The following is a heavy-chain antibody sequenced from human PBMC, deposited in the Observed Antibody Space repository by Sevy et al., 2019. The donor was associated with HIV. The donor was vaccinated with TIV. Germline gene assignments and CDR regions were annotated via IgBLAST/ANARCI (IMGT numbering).Heavy chain of an antibody. V-gene: IGHV3-11*06. CDR1: GFTFSDYY. Sequence: GGSLRLSCAASGFTFSDYYMSWIRQAPGKGLEWVSYISSSSSYTNYADSVKGRFTISRDNAKNSLYLQMNSLRAEDTAVYYCARDIGGNYDSSCYLYYYYYGMDVWGQGTTVTVSS. J-gene: IGHJ6*02. D-gene: IGHD3-22*01. CDR2: ISSSSSYT. CDR3: ARDIGGNYDSSCYLYYYYYGMDV.